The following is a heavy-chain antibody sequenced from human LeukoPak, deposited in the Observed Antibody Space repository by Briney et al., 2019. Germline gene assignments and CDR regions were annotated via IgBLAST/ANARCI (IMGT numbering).Heavy chain of an antibody. CDR1: GGSISSGGYS. J-gene: IGHJ4*02. V-gene: IGHV4-30-4*07. CDR3: ARGTTVTALGY. CDR2: IYYSGST. D-gene: IGHD4-17*01. Sequence: SETLSLTCTVSGGSISSGGYSWSWIRQPPGKGLEWIGYIYYSGSTYYNPSLKSRVTISVDTSKNQFSLRLSSVTAADTAVYYCARGTTVTALGYWGQGTLVTVSS.